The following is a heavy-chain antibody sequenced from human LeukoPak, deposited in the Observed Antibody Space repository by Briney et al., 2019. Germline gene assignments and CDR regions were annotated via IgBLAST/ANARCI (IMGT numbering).Heavy chain of an antibody. CDR3: ATDKLIRLDRFGELLYYFDY. CDR2: FDPEDGET. V-gene: IGHV1-24*01. Sequence: ASVKVSRKVSGYTLAELSMHWVRQAPGKGLEWMGGFDPEDGETIYAQKFQGRVTMTEDTSTDTAYMELSSLRSEDTAVYYCATDKLIRLDRFGELLYYFDYWGQGTLVTVSS. J-gene: IGHJ4*02. CDR1: GYTLAELS. D-gene: IGHD3-10*01.